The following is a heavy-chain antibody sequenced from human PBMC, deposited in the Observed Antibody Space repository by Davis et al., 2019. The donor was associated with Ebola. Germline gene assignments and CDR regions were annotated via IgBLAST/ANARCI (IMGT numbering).Heavy chain of an antibody. J-gene: IGHJ6*02. CDR2: INPNSGGT. CDR3: ARERIQPPYYYYYYGMDV. CDR1: GYTFTSYD. Sequence: ASVKVSCKASGYTFTSYDINWVRQATGQGLEWMGWINPNSGGTNYAQKFQGRVTMTRDTSISTAYMELSRLRSDDTAVYYCARERIQPPYYYYYYGMDVWGQGTTVTVSS. D-gene: IGHD5-18*01. V-gene: IGHV1-2*02.